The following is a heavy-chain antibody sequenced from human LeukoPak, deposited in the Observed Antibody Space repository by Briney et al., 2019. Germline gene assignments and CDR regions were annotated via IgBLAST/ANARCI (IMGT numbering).Heavy chain of an antibody. Sequence: GGSLRLSCVGSGFSFRSYWISWVRKAPGKGLEWVANIKKDGSETFYVDSVSGRFTVSRDNAKNSLYLQVRSLRAEDTAVYYCARGRVGGQRTDTFDIWGQGTMVTVSS. CDR1: GFSFRSYW. V-gene: IGHV3-7*01. D-gene: IGHD1-26*01. J-gene: IGHJ3*02. CDR3: ARGRVGGQRTDTFDI. CDR2: IKKDGSET.